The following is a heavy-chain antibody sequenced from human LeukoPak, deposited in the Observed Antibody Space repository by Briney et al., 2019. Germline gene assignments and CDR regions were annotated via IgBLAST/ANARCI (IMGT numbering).Heavy chain of an antibody. Sequence: GGSLRLSCAASGFTFSSYAMSWVRQAPGKGLEWVSAIDGSSASTYYAVSVKGRFTISTDNSRNSLYLQINSLSAEDTAVYYCVKEYSYGYPFDYWGQGTLVTVSS. CDR3: VKEYSYGYPFDY. V-gene: IGHV3-23*01. CDR1: GFTFSSYA. D-gene: IGHD5-18*01. J-gene: IGHJ4*02. CDR2: IDGSSAST.